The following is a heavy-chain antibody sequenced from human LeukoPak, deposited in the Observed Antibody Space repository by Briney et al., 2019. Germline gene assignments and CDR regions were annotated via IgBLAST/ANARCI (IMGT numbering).Heavy chain of an antibody. D-gene: IGHD3-16*01. J-gene: IGHJ3*02. Sequence: GGSLRLSCAASGFTFSSYAMSWVRQAPGKGLEWVSSISGNGGSTYYADSVKGRFTISRDKSRNTLSLQMNSLKTEDTAVYYCTTEGGVWGYHALDIWGQGTMVTVSS. CDR2: ISGNGGST. V-gene: IGHV3-23*01. CDR3: TTEGGVWGYHALDI. CDR1: GFTFSSYA.